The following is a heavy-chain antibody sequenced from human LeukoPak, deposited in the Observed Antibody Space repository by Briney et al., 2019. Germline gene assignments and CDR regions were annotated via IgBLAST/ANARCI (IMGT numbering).Heavy chain of an antibody. CDR3: VRLGDSSGYYDY. Sequence: GGSLRLSCAASGFTFSSYSMNWVRQAPGKGLEWVSSISSSSSYIYYADSVKGRFTISRDNAKNALYLQLNSLRAEDTAVYFCVRLGDSSGYYDYWGQGTLVTVSS. D-gene: IGHD3-22*01. J-gene: IGHJ4*02. V-gene: IGHV3-21*01. CDR1: GFTFSSYS. CDR2: ISSSSSYI.